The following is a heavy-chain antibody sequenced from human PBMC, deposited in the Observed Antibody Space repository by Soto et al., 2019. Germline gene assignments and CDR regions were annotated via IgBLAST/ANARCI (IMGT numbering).Heavy chain of an antibody. D-gene: IGHD6-19*01. J-gene: IGHJ6*02. V-gene: IGHV3-21*01. Sequence: GGSLRLSCAASGFTFSSYSMNWVRQAPGKGLEWVSSISSSSSYIYYADSVKDRFTISRDNAKNSLYLQMNSLSAEDTAVYYCARDGTSSGYSSGWYGMDVWGQGTTVTVSS. CDR1: GFTFSSYS. CDR3: ARDGTSSGYSSGWYGMDV. CDR2: ISSSSSYI.